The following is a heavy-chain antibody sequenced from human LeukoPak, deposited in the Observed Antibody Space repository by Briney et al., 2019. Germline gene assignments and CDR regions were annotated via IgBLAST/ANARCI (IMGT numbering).Heavy chain of an antibody. D-gene: IGHD5-24*01. CDR3: ASARWNY. CDR2: IHHSGNT. J-gene: IGHJ4*02. Sequence: SETLSLTCAVSGDSITTDHWWSWVRQPPGKGLEWIGEIHHSGNTNYNPSLKSRVTISIDKSKNQFSLRLSSVTAADTAIYYCASARWNYWGQGTLVTVSS. CDR1: GDSITTDHW. V-gene: IGHV4-4*02.